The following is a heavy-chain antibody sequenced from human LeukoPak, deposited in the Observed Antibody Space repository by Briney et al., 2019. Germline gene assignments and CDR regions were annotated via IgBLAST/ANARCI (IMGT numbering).Heavy chain of an antibody. J-gene: IGHJ4*02. Sequence: GASVKVSCKASGCTFSSYAIRWVRQAPGEGLEWMGGIIPIFGTANYAQKFQGRVTITADKSTSTAYMELSSLRSEDTAVYYCARDTLDYGDYVYLDYWGQGTLVTVSS. CDR2: IIPIFGTA. V-gene: IGHV1-69*06. CDR1: GCTFSSYA. CDR3: ARDTLDYGDYVYLDY. D-gene: IGHD4-17*01.